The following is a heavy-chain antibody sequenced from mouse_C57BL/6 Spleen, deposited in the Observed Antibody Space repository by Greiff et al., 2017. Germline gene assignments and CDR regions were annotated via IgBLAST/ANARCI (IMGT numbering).Heavy chain of an antibody. V-gene: IGHV1-18*01. J-gene: IGHJ3*01. CDR2: INPNNGCT. Sequence: VQLQQSGPELVKPGASVKIPCKASGYTFTDYNMDWVKQSHGKSLEWIGDINPNNGCTIYNQKFKGKATLTVDKSSSTAYMELRSLTSEDTAFYYGARGGPFAYWGQGTLVTVSA. CDR1: GYTFTDYN. CDR3: ARGGPFAY.